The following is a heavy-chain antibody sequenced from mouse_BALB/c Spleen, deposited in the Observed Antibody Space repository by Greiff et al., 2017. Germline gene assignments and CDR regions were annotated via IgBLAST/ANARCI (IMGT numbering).Heavy chain of an antibody. V-gene: IGHV5-6*02. J-gene: IGHJ4*01. Sequence: DVHLVESGGDLVKPGGSLKLSCAASGFTFSSYGMSWVRQTPDKRLEWVATISSGGSYTYYPDSVKRRFTISRDNAKNTLYLQMSSLKSEDTAMYYCARREYYRYDEGYYAMDYWGQGTSVTVSS. CDR3: ARREYYRYDEGYYAMDY. D-gene: IGHD2-14*01. CDR1: GFTFSSYG. CDR2: ISSGGSYT.